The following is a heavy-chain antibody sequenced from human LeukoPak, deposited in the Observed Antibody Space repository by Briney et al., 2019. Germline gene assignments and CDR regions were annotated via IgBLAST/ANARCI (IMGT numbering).Heavy chain of an antibody. V-gene: IGHV4-39*07. CDR1: GGSISSSSYY. J-gene: IGHJ3*02. CDR3: ARGSYDFWPFDI. Sequence: SETLSLTCTVSGGSISSSSYYWGWIRQPPGKGLEWIGSIYYSGSTYYNPSLKSRVTISVDTSKNQFSLKLSSVTAADTAVYYCARGSYDFWPFDIWGQGTMVTVSS. CDR2: IYYSGST. D-gene: IGHD3-3*01.